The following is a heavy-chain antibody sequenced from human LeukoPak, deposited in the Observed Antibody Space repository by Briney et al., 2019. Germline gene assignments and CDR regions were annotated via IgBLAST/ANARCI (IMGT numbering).Heavy chain of an antibody. V-gene: IGHV1-2*02. CDR2: INPNSGGT. CDR1: GYTFTGYY. J-gene: IGHJ4*02. Sequence: ASVKVSCKASGYTFTGYYMHWVRQAPGQGLEWMGWINPNSGGTNYAQKFQGGVTMTRDTSISTAYMELSRLRSDDTAVYYCAPRIAVAGSDFDYWGQGTLVTVSS. CDR3: APRIAVAGSDFDY. D-gene: IGHD6-19*01.